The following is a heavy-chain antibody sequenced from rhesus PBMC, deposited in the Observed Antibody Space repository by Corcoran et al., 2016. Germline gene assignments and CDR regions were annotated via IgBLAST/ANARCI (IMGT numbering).Heavy chain of an antibody. Sequence: QVQLVQSGAEVKKPGSSVKVSCKASGYTFTDSYIHWVRQAPRQGLEWMGWINNFNGKTNYAQKFQGRGTMTRDKSTSTDYMELSSLRSEDTAVYYCARGDSSGWYYFDYWGQGVLVTVSS. J-gene: IGHJ4*01. V-gene: IGHV1S2*01. CDR1: GYTFTDSY. CDR2: INNFNGKT. D-gene: IGHD6-31*01. CDR3: ARGDSSGWYYFDY.